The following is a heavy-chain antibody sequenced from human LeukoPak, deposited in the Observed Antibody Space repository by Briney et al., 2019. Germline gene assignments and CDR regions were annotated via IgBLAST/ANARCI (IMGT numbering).Heavy chain of an antibody. D-gene: IGHD6-25*01. CDR3: ARGRSSGSGLGY. CDR2: INHSGST. V-gene: IGHV4-34*01. CDR1: GGSFSGYY. J-gene: IGHJ4*02. Sequence: SETLPLTCAVYGGSFSGYYWSWIRQPPGKGLEWIGEINHSGSTNYNPSLKSRVTISVDTSKNQFSLKLSSVTAADTAVYYCARGRSSGSGLGYWGQGTLVTVSS.